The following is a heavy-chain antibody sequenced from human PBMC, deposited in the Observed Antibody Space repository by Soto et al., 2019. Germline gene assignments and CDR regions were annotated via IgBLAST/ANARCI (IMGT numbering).Heavy chain of an antibody. J-gene: IGHJ4*02. Sequence: PSGTLSLTGTVSGDSISIGGFYWSWIRQHPGKGLGWIGYIYYSGSTYYNPSLKSRVTISVDTSKNQFSLKLSSVTAADTAVYYCARVYNWNYSLWGQGTLVTVS. CDR1: GDSISIGGFY. CDR3: ARVYNWNYSL. V-gene: IGHV4-31*03. CDR2: IYYSGST. D-gene: IGHD1-1*01.